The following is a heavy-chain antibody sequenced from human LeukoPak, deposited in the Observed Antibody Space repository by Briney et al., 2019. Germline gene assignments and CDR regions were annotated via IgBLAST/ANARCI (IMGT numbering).Heavy chain of an antibody. CDR3: ARGGSSQGSTPKQYFYYMNV. J-gene: IGHJ6*03. Sequence: PSETLSLTCAVSNGSIGYYYWSWLRQPPGKGLEWIGYIYHTGGTNYNPSLKSRLTISLDMSRNQLSLRLTSVTAADTAVYYCARGGSSQGSTPKQYFYYMNVWGRGTTVSVSS. D-gene: IGHD6-13*01. V-gene: IGHV4-59*01. CDR1: NGSIGYYY. CDR2: IYHTGGT.